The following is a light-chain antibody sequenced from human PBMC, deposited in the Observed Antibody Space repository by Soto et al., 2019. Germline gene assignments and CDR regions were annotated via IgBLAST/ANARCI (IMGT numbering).Light chain of an antibody. V-gene: IGKV1-5*03. CDR2: KAS. Sequence: DIQMTQSPSTLSASVGDRVTITCRASQSISSWLAWYQQNPGQAPKLLIYKASTLQSGVPARFSGSGSGTEFTLAISSLQPDDSATYYCQQYNYNWTFGKGTNVDIK. CDR3: QQYNYNWT. J-gene: IGKJ1*01. CDR1: QSISSW.